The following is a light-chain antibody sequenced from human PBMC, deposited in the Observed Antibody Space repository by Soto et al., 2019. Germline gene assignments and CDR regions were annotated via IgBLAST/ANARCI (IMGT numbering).Light chain of an antibody. CDR2: GAS. CDR1: HSLRTN. Sequence: EMVLTQSPGTLSLSLGERATLSFGASHSLRTNSLAWYQQKPGQAPRLLIYGASSRATGIPARFSGSGSGTEFTLTISSLQSEDFAVYYCQQYHNLWTFSQGTKVDI. J-gene: IGKJ1*01. V-gene: IGKV3D-15*01. CDR3: QQYHNLWT.